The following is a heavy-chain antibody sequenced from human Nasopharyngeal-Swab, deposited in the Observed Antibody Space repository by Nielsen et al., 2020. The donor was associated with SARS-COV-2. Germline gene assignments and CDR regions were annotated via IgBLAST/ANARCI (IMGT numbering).Heavy chain of an antibody. J-gene: IGHJ4*02. D-gene: IGHD5-18*01. V-gene: IGHV3-23*01. CDR2: ISGAGTST. Sequence: GESLKISCAASGFTFSTSVMSWVRQAPGEGLEWVSAISGAGTSTYYADSVKGRFTISRDNSKNTLYLQMNSLRAEDTAVYYCAKSGYSYGYSGMPALDYWGQGTLVTVSS. CDR3: AKSGYSYGYSGMPALDY. CDR1: GFTFSTSV.